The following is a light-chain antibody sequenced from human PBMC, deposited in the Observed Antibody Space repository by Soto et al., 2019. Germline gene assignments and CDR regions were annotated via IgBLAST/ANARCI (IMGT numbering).Light chain of an antibody. Sequence: IVLTQSPATLSLYPGERATLSCGASQSVSSYLAWYQQKPGQAPRLLIYDASNRATGIPARFSGSGSGTDFTLTISSLEPEDFAVYHCQQYGSSPTSFGQGSKVDIK. CDR2: DAS. V-gene: IGKV3-11*01. CDR3: QQYGSSPTS. J-gene: IGKJ1*01. CDR1: QSVSSY.